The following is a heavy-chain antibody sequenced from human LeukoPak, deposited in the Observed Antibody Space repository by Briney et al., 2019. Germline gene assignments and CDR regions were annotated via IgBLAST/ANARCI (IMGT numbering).Heavy chain of an antibody. CDR2: IIPIFGTT. J-gene: IGHJ4*02. CDR1: GGTFSSYA. CDR3: ARGPHWDPHFDY. V-gene: IGHV1-69*06. Sequence: ASVKVSCKASGGTFSSYAISWVRQAPGQGLEWMGGIIPIFGTTNYAQKFQDRVTITADKSTSTAYMELSSLRSDDTAVYYWARGPHWDPHFDYWGQGTLVTVSS. D-gene: IGHD7-27*01.